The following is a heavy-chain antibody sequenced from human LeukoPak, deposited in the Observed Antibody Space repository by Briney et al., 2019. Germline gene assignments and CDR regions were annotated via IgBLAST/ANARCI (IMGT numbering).Heavy chain of an antibody. CDR2: ISTSSNTI. D-gene: IGHD3-22*01. CDR1: GFTFSSYS. V-gene: IGHV3-48*02. Sequence: PGGSLRLSCAASGFTFSSYSMNWVRQAPGKGVEWFSYISTSSNTIHYVDSVKGRFTISRDNAKNSLSLQMSSLRDEDTAVYYCARDRGTSGYLPWGQGTLVTVSS. CDR3: ARDRGTSGYLP. J-gene: IGHJ5*02.